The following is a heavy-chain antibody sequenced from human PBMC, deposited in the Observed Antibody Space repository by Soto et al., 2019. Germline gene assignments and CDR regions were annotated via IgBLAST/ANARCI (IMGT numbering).Heavy chain of an antibody. CDR3: SVVPAAMVSDWFDP. V-gene: IGHV1-18*01. CDR2: ISAYNGNT. D-gene: IGHD2-2*01. Sequence: ASVKVSCKASGYTFTSYGISWVRQAPGQGLEWMGWISAYNGNTNYAQKLQGRVTMTTDTSTSTAYMELRSLRSDDTAVYYCSVVPAAMVSDWFDPWGQGTLVTVSS. J-gene: IGHJ5*02. CDR1: GYTFTSYG.